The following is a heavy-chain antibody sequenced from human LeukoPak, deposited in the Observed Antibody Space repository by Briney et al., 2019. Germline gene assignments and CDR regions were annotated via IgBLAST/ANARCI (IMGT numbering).Heavy chain of an antibody. J-gene: IGHJ4*02. V-gene: IGHV1-2*02. CDR1: GYTFTGYY. D-gene: IGHD3-9*01. CDR3: ARSPDILTGENFDY. CDR2: INPNSGGT. Sequence: ASVKVSYKAAGYTFTGYYMHWVRQAPGQGLEWTGWINPNSGGTNYAQKFQGRVTMTRDTSISTAYMELSRLRSDDTAVYYCARSPDILTGENFDYWGQGTLVTVSS.